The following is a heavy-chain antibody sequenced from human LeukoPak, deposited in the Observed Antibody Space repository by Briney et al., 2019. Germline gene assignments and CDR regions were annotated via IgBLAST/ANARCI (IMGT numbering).Heavy chain of an antibody. CDR2: IYYSGRT. CDR3: ASGSGYYDY. Sequence: SQTLSLTWTVSGGSISTYYWSWIRQPPGKGLEWIGYIYYSGRTNYNPSLKSRVTISVDTSKNQFSLKLSSVTAADTAVYYCASGSGYYDYWGQGALVTVSS. CDR1: GGSISTYY. J-gene: IGHJ4*02. D-gene: IGHD3-22*01. V-gene: IGHV4-59*01.